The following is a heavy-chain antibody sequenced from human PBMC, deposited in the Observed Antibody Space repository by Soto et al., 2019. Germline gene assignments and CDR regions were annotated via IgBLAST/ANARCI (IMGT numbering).Heavy chain of an antibody. Sequence: SETLSLTCAVYGGSFSDYYWSWIRQPPGKGLEWIGEINHGGSTNYNPSLKSRVTISVDTSKNQFSLKLSSVTAADTAVYYCARDYGDSTFSPWGQGTLVTVSS. V-gene: IGHV4-34*01. J-gene: IGHJ5*02. CDR3: ARDYGDSTFSP. CDR2: INHGGST. D-gene: IGHD4-17*01. CDR1: GGSFSDYY.